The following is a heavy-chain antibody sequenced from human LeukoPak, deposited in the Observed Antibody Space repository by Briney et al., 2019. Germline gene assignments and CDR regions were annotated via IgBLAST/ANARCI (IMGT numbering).Heavy chain of an antibody. CDR1: GYSFSSGYY. V-gene: IGHV4-38-2*02. J-gene: IGHJ6*03. D-gene: IGHD3-3*01. CDR2: IYHSGST. CDR3: VRAGDPNYDFWSGYYYYMDV. Sequence: PSEALSLTCTVSGYSFSSGYYWGWIRQPPGKGLEWIGSIYHSGSTDYNPSLKSRVTISVDTSKNQFSLKLSSVTAADTAVYYCVRAGDPNYDFWSGYYYYMDVWGKGTTVTVSS.